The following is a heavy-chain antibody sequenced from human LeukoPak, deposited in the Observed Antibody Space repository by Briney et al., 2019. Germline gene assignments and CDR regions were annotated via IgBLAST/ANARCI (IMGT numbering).Heavy chain of an antibody. D-gene: IGHD2-15*01. J-gene: IGHJ4*02. CDR2: IHASGTT. Sequence: PSETLSLTCAVSGGSISQYYWSWLRQAPGKGLEWIGYIHASGTTTYNPSLKSRVTMSVDTSNNQFSLTLTTVTEADTAVYYCARQAIVVGVAATVGYWGQGTLVTVSS. CDR3: ARQAIVVGVAATVGY. V-gene: IGHV4-4*08. CDR1: GGSISQYY.